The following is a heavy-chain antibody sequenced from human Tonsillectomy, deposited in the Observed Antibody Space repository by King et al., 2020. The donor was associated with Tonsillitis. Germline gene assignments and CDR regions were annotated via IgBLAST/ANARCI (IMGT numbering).Heavy chain of an antibody. J-gene: IGHJ4*02. V-gene: IGHV1-46*01. CDR1: GYTFTTYY. CDR2: INPDRGGR. Sequence: VQLVESGAEVREPGASVKVSCKALGYTFTTYYIHWVRKAPGQGFEWMGIINPDRGGRTYAQNFQGRFTMTRDTSTSTVYMELSSLRSEDTAVYYCVREFHGGHCDYWGQGTLVTVSS. CDR3: VREFHGGHCDY. D-gene: IGHD3-16*01.